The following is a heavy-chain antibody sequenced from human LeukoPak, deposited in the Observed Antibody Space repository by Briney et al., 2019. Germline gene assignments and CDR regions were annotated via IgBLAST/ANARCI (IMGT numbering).Heavy chain of an antibody. CDR2: IYYSGST. V-gene: IGHV4-30-4*01. Sequence: PSETLSLTCTVSGGSISSGDYYWSWIRQPPGKGLEWIGYIYYSGSTYYNPSLKSRVTISVGTSKNQFSLKLSSVTAADTAVYYCARDPGNEGYFDYWGQGTLVTVSS. CDR3: ARDPGNEGYFDY. D-gene: IGHD1-1*01. CDR1: GGSISSGDYY. J-gene: IGHJ4*02.